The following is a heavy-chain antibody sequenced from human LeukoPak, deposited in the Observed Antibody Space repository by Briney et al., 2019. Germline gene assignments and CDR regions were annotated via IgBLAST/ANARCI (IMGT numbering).Heavy chain of an antibody. V-gene: IGHV1-2*06. D-gene: IGHD6-13*01. CDR1: GYTFTGYY. CDR2: INPNSGGT. J-gene: IGHJ6*02. CDR3: ARASGYSSSWYLRTYGMDV. Sequence: ASVKVSCKASGYTFTGYYMHWVRQAPGQGLEWMGRINPNSGGTNYAQKFQGRVTMTRDTSISTAYMELSRLRSDDTAVYYCARASGYSSSWYLRTYGMDVWGQGTTVTASS.